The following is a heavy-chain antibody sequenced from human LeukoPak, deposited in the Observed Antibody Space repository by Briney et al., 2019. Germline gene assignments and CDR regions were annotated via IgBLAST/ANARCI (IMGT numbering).Heavy chain of an antibody. J-gene: IGHJ4*02. Sequence: PGGSLRLSCAASGSTFSSHAMSWVRQPPGKGLEWVSAISGSGGSTYYADSVKGRFTISRDNSKNPLYLHMNSLRAEDAAVYYCAKDGLPYYYDSSGYCLDYWGQGTLVAVSS. V-gene: IGHV3-23*01. CDR1: GSTFSSHA. D-gene: IGHD3-22*01. CDR3: AKDGLPYYYDSSGYCLDY. CDR2: ISGSGGST.